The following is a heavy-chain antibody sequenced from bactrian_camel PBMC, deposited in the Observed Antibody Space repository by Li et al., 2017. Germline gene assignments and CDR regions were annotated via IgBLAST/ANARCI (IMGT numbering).Heavy chain of an antibody. CDR1: GNSDFRC. D-gene: IGHD4*01. CDR3: AAREDEMGFARKPCTYNAYDSPYRR. V-gene: IGHV3S53*01. J-gene: IGHJ4*01. Sequence: VQLVESGGGPVQTGGSLRLSCVVSGNSDFRCMGWFRQAPGKEREGVASIDIDGNTDYVDSVKGRFTISRDNAKNTLNLQMNNLKPEDTGMYYCAAREDEMGFARKPCTYNAYDSPYRRWGQGTQVTVS. CDR2: IDIDGNT.